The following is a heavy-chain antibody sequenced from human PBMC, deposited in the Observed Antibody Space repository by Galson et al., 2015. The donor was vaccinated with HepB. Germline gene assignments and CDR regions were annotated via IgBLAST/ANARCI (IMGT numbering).Heavy chain of an antibody. CDR2: ISSSGSTI. CDR3: ARARVAAGSYYYAMEV. V-gene: IGHV3-11*01. Sequence: SLRLSCAASGFTFNNYCMIWLRQAPGKGLEWVSYISSSGSTICYADSVKGRFTISRDNAKKTLYLQMNSLRAEDTAVYYCARARVAAGSYYYAMEVWGQGTTVTVSS. J-gene: IGHJ6*02. CDR1: GFTFNNYC. D-gene: IGHD2-15*01.